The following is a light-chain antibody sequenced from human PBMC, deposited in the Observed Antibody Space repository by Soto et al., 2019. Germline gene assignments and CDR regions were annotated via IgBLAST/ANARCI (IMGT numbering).Light chain of an antibody. CDR3: NSYATGNTRV. CDR2: EVS. J-gene: IGLJ1*01. Sequence: QSVLTQPASVSGSPGQSITISCTGSSSDIGDYDYVSWYQQHPGKAPKVLISEVSNRPSGVSNRFSGSKSGNTASLTISGLQAEDEGDYYCNSYATGNTRVFGTGTKV. V-gene: IGLV2-14*01. CDR1: SSDIGDYDY.